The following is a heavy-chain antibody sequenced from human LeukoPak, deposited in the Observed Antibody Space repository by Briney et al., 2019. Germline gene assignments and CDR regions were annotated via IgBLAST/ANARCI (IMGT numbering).Heavy chain of an antibody. D-gene: IGHD3-16*01. CDR1: GFTFTKYG. V-gene: IGHV3-23*01. Sequence: PGGSLRLSCAASGFTFTKYGMSWVRQAPGKGLEWVSAISDSGDSTDYADPVKGRFTISRDNSRNTLSLQMNSLRAEDTTVYYCAKDIWARGGLYTDLFDYWGQGTLVTVSS. CDR3: AKDIWARGGLYTDLFDY. CDR2: ISDSGDST. J-gene: IGHJ4*02.